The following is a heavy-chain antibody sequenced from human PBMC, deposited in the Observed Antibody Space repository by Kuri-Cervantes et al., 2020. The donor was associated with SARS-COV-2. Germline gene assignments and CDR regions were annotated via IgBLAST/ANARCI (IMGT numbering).Heavy chain of an antibody. J-gene: IGHJ4*02. V-gene: IGHV4-39*07. CDR2: IYYSGST. Sequence: SETLSLTCTVSGGSISSSSYYWGWIRQPPGKGLEWIGSIYYSGSTYYNPSLKSRVTISVDTSKNQFSLKLSSVTAADTAVYYCARAAEGRYYFDYWGQGTLVTVSS. CDR1: GGSISSSSYY. CDR3: ARAAEGRYYFDY.